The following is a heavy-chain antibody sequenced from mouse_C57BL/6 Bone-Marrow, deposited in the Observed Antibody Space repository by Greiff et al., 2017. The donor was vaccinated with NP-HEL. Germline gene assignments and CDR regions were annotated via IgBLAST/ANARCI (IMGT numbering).Heavy chain of an antibody. CDR3: TPSGYEYAMDY. D-gene: IGHD3-2*02. Sequence: DVQLQESGAELVRPGASVKLSCTASGFNIKDDYMHWVKQRPEQGLEWIGWIDPENGDTEYASKFQGKATITADTSSNTAYLQLSSLTSEDTAVYYCTPSGYEYAMDYWGQGTSVTVSS. J-gene: IGHJ4*01. CDR2: IDPENGDT. CDR1: GFNIKDDY. V-gene: IGHV14-4*01.